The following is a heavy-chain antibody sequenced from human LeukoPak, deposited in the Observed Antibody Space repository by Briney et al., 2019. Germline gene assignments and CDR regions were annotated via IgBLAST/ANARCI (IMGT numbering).Heavy chain of an antibody. CDR2: INHGGST. D-gene: IGHD3-22*01. J-gene: IGHJ4*02. CDR3: ASVYDSSGYYPF. Sequence: SETLSLTCAVYGGSFSGYYWSWIRQPPGKGLEWIGEINHGGSTNYNPSLKSRVTISVDTSKNQFSLELSSVTAADTAVYYCASVYDSSGYYPFWGQGTLVTVSS. CDR1: GGSFSGYY. V-gene: IGHV4-34*01.